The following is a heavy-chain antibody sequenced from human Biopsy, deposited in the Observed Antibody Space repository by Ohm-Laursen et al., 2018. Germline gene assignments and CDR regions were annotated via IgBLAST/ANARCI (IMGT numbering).Heavy chain of an antibody. CDR3: ATGPVQMVYANLRGEFAS. V-gene: IGHV3-30*03. CDR1: GFTFSSYG. J-gene: IGHJ5*02. CDR2: ISYDGYNK. D-gene: IGHD2-8*01. Sequence: SLRLSCTAFGFTFSSYGMHWVRQTPGKGLESVALISYDGYNKWYADSVKGRFTISRDNSKNTLYLQMNSLRVEDTAVYYCATGPVQMVYANLRGEFASWGQGALVTVSS.